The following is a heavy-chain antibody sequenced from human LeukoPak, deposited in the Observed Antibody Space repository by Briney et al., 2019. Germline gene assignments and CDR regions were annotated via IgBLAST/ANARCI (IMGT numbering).Heavy chain of an antibody. CDR1: GFTFSSYA. CDR3: AKAWRNYYYMDV. Sequence: GGFLRLSCAASGFTFSSYAMSWVRQAPGKGLEWVSAISGSGGSTYYADSVKGRFTISRDNSKNTLYLQMNSLRAEDTAVYYCAKAWRNYYYMDVWGKGTTVTVSS. J-gene: IGHJ6*03. CDR2: ISGSGGST. V-gene: IGHV3-23*01.